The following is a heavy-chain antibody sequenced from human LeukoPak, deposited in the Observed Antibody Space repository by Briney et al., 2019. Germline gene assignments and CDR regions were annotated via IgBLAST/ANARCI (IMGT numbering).Heavy chain of an antibody. CDR1: GFTFSSYA. J-gene: IGHJ5*02. Sequence: SGGSLRLSCAASGFTFSSYAMSWVRQAPGKGLEWVSAISGSGGSTYYADSVKGRFTISRDNSKNTLYLQMNSLRAEDTAVYYCAKSESSVTTIRWFDPWGQGTLVTVSS. V-gene: IGHV3-23*01. D-gene: IGHD4-11*01. CDR2: ISGSGGST. CDR3: AKSESSVTTIRWFDP.